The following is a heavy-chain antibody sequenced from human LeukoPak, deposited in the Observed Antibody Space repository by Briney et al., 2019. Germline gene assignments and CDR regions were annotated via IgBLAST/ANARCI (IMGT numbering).Heavy chain of an antibody. CDR2: ISYDGSNK. D-gene: IGHD5-18*01. Sequence: SGGSLRLSCAASGFTFSSYAMHWVRQAPGKGLEWVAVISYDGSNKYYADSVKGRFTISRDNSKNTLYLQMNSLRAEDTAVYYCARDLPLGDTAMGDAFDIWGQGTMVTVSS. V-gene: IGHV3-30-3*01. J-gene: IGHJ3*02. CDR3: ARDLPLGDTAMGDAFDI. CDR1: GFTFSSYA.